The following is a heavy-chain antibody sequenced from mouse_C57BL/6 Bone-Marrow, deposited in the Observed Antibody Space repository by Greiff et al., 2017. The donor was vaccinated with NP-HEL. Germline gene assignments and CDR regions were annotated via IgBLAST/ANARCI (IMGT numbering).Heavy chain of an antibody. CDR3: ARHSANWDPFAY. CDR1: GFTFSSYT. D-gene: IGHD4-1*01. V-gene: IGHV5-9*01. J-gene: IGHJ3*01. CDR2: ISGGGGNT. Sequence: EVKLVESGGGLVKPGGSLKLSCAASGFTFSSYTMSWVRQTPEKRLEWVATISGGGGNTYYPDSVKGRFTISRDNAKNTLYLQMSSLRSEDTALYYCARHSANWDPFAYWGQGTLVTVSA.